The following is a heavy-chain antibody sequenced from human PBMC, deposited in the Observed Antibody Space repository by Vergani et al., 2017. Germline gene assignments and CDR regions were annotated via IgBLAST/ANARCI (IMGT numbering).Heavy chain of an antibody. CDR2: IHTCGRT. Sequence: QVKLQESGPGLLKPSQTLSLTCTVSGESIRSGSHYWSWIRQPAGKGPEWIGHIHTCGRTDLNPSFKSRVSISVDTSKSQFSLKLNSVTVADTAVYYCARSRPYCTSGSCPAIWGQGTLVTVSS. D-gene: IGHD2-15*01. CDR1: GESIRSGSHY. V-gene: IGHV4-61*02. CDR3: ARSRPYCTSGSCPAI. J-gene: IGHJ4*02.